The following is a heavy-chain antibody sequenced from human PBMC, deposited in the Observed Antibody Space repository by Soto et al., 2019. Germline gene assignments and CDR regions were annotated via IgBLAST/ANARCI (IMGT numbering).Heavy chain of an antibody. CDR1: GGTFSSYT. V-gene: IGHV1-69*02. CDR2: IIPILGIA. D-gene: IGHD4-4*01. J-gene: IGHJ4*02. Sequence: QVQLVQSGAEVKKPGSSVKVSCKASGGTFSSYTISWVRQAPGQGLEWMGRIIPILGIANYAQKFQVRVTITADKSTSTAYMELSSLRSEDTAVYYCARNDYSHYYFDYWGQGTLVTVSS. CDR3: ARNDYSHYYFDY.